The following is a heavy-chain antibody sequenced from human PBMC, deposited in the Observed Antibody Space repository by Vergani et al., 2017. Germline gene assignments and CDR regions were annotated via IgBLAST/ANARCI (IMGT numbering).Heavy chain of an antibody. J-gene: IGHJ2*01. Sequence: QVQLQESGPGLVEPSETLSLTCAVSGYSIRNGYYWGWIRQPPGKGLEWIGSIYHSGSTHYNPSLKSRVTISVDTSKNDFSLKVTSVTAADTAVYYCARGRGDNWYFDLWGRGTLVTVSS. D-gene: IGHD3-10*01. CDR1: GYSIRNGYY. V-gene: IGHV4-38-2*01. CDR2: IYHSGST. CDR3: ARGRGDNWYFDL.